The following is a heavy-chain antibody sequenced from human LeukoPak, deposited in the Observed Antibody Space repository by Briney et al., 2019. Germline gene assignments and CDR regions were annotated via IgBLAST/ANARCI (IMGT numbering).Heavy chain of an antibody. J-gene: IGHJ4*02. CDR1: GYTFTSYD. V-gene: IGHV1-8*03. CDR3: AREVYYDSSGYYN. CDR2: MNPNNGNT. D-gene: IGHD3-22*01. Sequence: APVKVSCKASGYTFTSYDINWVRQATGQGLEWMGWMNPNNGNTGYAQKFQGRVTITRNTSISTAYMELSSLRSEDTAVYYCAREVYYDSSGYYNWGRGTLVTVSS.